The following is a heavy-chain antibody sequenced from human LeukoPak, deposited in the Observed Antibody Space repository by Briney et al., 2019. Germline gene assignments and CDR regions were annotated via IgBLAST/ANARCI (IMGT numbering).Heavy chain of an antibody. CDR2: ISSSSSYI. D-gene: IGHD5-12*01. CDR1: GFTFSSYS. V-gene: IGHV3-21*05. Sequence: GSLRLSCAASGFTFSSYSMNWVRQAPGKGLEWVSYISSSSSYIYYADSVKGRFTISRDNARNSLYLQMNSLRADDTAVYYCARGGGYAWDYWGQGTLVTVSS. J-gene: IGHJ4*02. CDR3: ARGGGYAWDY.